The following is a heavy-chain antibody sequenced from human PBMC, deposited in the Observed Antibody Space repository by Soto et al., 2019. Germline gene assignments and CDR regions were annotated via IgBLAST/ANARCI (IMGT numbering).Heavy chain of an antibody. CDR2: IIPIVTTP. Sequence: QVRLVQSGAEVKKPGSSVKVSCEASGGTFSSYAVTWVRQAPGQGLEWVGGIIPIVTTPNYAQKFQGRLTISAEKSTSTSYMELSSLRSEDTGVYYCATVGYNFWSRYHYYGMDVWGQGTTVIVSS. V-gene: IGHV1-69*06. D-gene: IGHD3-3*01. J-gene: IGHJ6*02. CDR3: ATVGYNFWSRYHYYGMDV. CDR1: GGTFSSYA.